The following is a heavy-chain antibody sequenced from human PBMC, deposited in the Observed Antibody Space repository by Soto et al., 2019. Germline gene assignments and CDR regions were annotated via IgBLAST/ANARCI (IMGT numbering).Heavy chain of an antibody. CDR2: ISAYNGNT. J-gene: IGHJ4*02. D-gene: IGHD1-26*01. V-gene: IGHV1-18*04. CDR1: GYTFTSYG. Sequence: QVQLVQSGAEVKKPGASVKVSCKASGYTFTSYGISWVRQAPGQGLEWMGWISAYNGNTNYAQKLQGRVTMTTNKSTSTAYMELRSLRYDDTAVYYCARYEGIVGATVYWGQGTLVTVSS. CDR3: ARYEGIVGATVY.